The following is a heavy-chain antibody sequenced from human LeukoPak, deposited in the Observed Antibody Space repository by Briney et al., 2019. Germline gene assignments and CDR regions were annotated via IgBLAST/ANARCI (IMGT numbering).Heavy chain of an antibody. CDR2: INDGGTYT. CDR3: ARPTKTYCGGECSLAY. CDR1: GFAFSEYW. Sequence: QPGGSLRLSCAGSGFAFSEYWMHWARQTPEKGLMWVSRINDGGTYTAYADSVKGRFAVYRDNAENTLYLQMDSLRAEDTDVYYCARPTKTYCGGECSLAYWGQGTLVIVSS. D-gene: IGHD2-21*01. V-gene: IGHV3-74*01. J-gene: IGHJ4*02.